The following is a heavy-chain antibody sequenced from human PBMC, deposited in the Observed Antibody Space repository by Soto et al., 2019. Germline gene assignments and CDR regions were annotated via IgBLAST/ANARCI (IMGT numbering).Heavy chain of an antibody. J-gene: IGHJ4*02. CDR1: GGTFTSYD. D-gene: IGHD5-18*01. V-gene: IGHV1-3*01. Sequence: ASLKVSCNTSGGTFTSYDINCVRQSPGQGLEWMGWISAGYGNTKYSQKFQDRVTITRDTSATTAYMELSSLRSEDTAVYYCAAGSDGYSYGHFDYWGQGTLVTVSS. CDR3: AAGSDGYSYGHFDY. CDR2: ISAGYGNT.